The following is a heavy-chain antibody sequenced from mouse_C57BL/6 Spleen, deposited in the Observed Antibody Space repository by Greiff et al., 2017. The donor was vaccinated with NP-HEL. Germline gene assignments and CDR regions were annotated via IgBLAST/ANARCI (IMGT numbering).Heavy chain of an antibody. Sequence: VKLQESGAELVRPGASVKLSCKASGYTFTDYYINWVKQRPGQGLEWIARIYPGSGNTYYNEKFKGKATLTAEKSSSTAYMQLSSLTSEDSAVYVCARWELRYAMDYWGQGTSVTVSS. J-gene: IGHJ4*01. D-gene: IGHD4-1*01. CDR2: IYPGSGNT. CDR3: ARWELRYAMDY. V-gene: IGHV1-76*01. CDR1: GYTFTDYY.